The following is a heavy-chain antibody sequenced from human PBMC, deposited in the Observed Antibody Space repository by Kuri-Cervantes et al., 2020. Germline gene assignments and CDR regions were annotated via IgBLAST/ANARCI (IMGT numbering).Heavy chain of an antibody. CDR3: ARERAYSSGWYEDYYYYGMDV. J-gene: IGHJ6*02. V-gene: IGHV3-21*01. CDR1: GFTFSSYS. CDR2: ISSSSSSI. D-gene: IGHD6-19*01. Sequence: GESLKISCAASGFTFSSYSMNWVRQAPGKGLEWVSSISSSSSSIYYADSVKGRFTISRDNAKNSLYLQMNSLRAEDTAVYYCARERAYSSGWYEDYYYYGMDVWGQGTTVTVSS.